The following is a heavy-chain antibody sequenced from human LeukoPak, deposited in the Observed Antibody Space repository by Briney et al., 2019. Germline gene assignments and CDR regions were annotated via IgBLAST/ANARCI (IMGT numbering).Heavy chain of an antibody. J-gene: IGHJ4*02. Sequence: GGSLRLSCAACGFTLSSYSMNWARQAPGKGLEWVSSISSSSSYIYYADSVKGRFTISRDNAKNSLYLQMNSLRAEDTAVYYWAASYGDYFFDYWGQGTLVTVSS. V-gene: IGHV3-21*01. CDR2: ISSSSSYI. CDR1: GFTLSSYS. CDR3: AASYGDYFFDY. D-gene: IGHD4-17*01.